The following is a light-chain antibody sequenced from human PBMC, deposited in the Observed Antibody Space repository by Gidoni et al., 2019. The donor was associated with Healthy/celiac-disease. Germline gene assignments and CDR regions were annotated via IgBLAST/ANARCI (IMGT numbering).Light chain of an antibody. CDR1: QSVSSN. J-gene: IGKJ1*01. CDR2: GAS. Sequence: EIVMKQSPATLSVSPGERATLPCRASQSVSSNLAWYQQKPGQAPRLLIYGASTRATGIPARFSGSGSGTEFTLTISSLQSEDFAVYYCHQYNNWPPWTFGQGTKVEIK. CDR3: HQYNNWPPWT. V-gene: IGKV3-15*01.